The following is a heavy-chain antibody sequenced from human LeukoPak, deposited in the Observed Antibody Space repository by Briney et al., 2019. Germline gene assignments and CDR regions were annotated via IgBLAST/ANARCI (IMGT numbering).Heavy chain of an antibody. V-gene: IGHV3-30-3*01. Sequence: GGSLRLSCAASGFTFSSYAMHWVRQAPGKGLEWVAVISYDGSNKYYAGSVKGRFTISRDNSKNTLYLQMNSLRAEDTAVYYCAGGQMFTSGGFDDWGQGTLVTVSS. CDR3: AGGQMFTSGGFDD. CDR2: ISYDGSNK. CDR1: GFTFSSYA. J-gene: IGHJ4*02. D-gene: IGHD6-19*01.